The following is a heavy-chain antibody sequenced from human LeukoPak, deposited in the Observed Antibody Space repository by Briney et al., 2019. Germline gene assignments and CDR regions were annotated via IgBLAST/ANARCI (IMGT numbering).Heavy chain of an antibody. CDR3: AKDLGSGSYTPPDGMDV. Sequence: PGGSLRLSCAASGFTVSSNYMNWVRQAPGKGLEWVSVIYSGGSTYYADSVKGRFTISRDNSKNTLYLQMNSLRAEDTAVYYCAKDLGSGSYTPPDGMDVWGQGTTVTVSS. D-gene: IGHD3-10*01. CDR2: IYSGGST. J-gene: IGHJ6*02. CDR1: GFTVSSNY. V-gene: IGHV3-53*05.